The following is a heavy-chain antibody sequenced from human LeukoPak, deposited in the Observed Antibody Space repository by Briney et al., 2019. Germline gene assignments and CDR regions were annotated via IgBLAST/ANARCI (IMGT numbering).Heavy chain of an antibody. J-gene: IGHJ4*02. V-gene: IGHV1-69*06. CDR3: ATLYYDSSGLDY. D-gene: IGHD3-22*01. Sequence: GASVKVSCKASGGTFSSYAISWVRQAPGQGLEWMGGIIPIFGTANYAQKFQGRVTITADKSTSTAYMELSSLRSEDTAVYYCATLYYDSSGLDYWGQGTLVTVSS. CDR2: IIPIFGTA. CDR1: GGTFSSYA.